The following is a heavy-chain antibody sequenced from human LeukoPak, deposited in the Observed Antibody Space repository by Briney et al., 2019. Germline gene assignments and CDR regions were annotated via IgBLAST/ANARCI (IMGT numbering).Heavy chain of an antibody. V-gene: IGHV4-39*01. CDR3: ARHLESAGWSGSHFDY. CDR1: GGSISSSSYY. J-gene: IGHJ4*02. CDR2: IYYSGST. Sequence: SETLSLTCTVSGGSISSSSYYWGWIRQPPGKGLEWIGSIYYSGSTYYNPSLKSRVTISVDTSKNQFSLKLSSVTAADTAVYYCARHLESAGWSGSHFDYWGQGTLVTVSS. D-gene: IGHD1-26*01.